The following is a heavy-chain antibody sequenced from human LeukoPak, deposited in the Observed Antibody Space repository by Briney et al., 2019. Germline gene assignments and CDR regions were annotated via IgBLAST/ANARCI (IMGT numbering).Heavy chain of an antibody. CDR2: IRYDGSNK. Sequence: RGSLRLSCAASGFTFSIYGMHWVRQTPGKRLEWVAFIRYDGSNKYYADSVKGRFTISRDNSKNTLYLPMNGLRAEDTAVYYFAKAPILYDSPCKSLCLFWGEGPRLTLP. D-gene: IGHD3-9*01. J-gene: IGHJ4*02. CDR1: GFTFSIYG. CDR3: AKAPILYDSPCKSLCLF. V-gene: IGHV3-30*02.